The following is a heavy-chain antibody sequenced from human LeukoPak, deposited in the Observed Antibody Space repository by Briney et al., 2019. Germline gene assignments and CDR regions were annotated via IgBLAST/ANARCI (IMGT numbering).Heavy chain of an antibody. Sequence: GESLKISCKGSGYSFTSYWIGWVRQMPGKGREWMGIIYPGDSDTRYSPSFQGQVTISADKSISTAYLQWSSLKASDTAMYYCARQISYYDILTGFPSGNWFDPWGQGTLVTVSS. D-gene: IGHD3-9*01. CDR2: IYPGDSDT. V-gene: IGHV5-51*01. J-gene: IGHJ5*02. CDR3: ARQISYYDILTGFPSGNWFDP. CDR1: GYSFTSYW.